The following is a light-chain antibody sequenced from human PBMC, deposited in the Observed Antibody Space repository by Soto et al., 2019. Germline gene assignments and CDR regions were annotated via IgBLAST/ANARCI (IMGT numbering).Light chain of an antibody. CDR1: SSNIGAGYD. CDR2: GNS. Sequence: QSVLTQPPSVSGAPGQSVTISCTGSSSNIGAGYDVHWYQQLPGTAPKLLIYGNSNRPSGVPDRFSGSKSGTSASPAITGLQAEDEADYYCQSYDSSLSGYVFGTGTKVTVL. J-gene: IGLJ1*01. V-gene: IGLV1-40*01. CDR3: QSYDSSLSGYV.